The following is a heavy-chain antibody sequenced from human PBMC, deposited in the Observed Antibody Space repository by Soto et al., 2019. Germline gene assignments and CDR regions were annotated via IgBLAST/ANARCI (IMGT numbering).Heavy chain of an antibody. CDR3: AREGGGYCISTSCYDWFDP. Sequence: QVQLVQSGAEVKKPGASVKVSCKASGYTFTSYYMHWVRQAPGQGLEWMGIINPSGGSTSYAQKFQGRVTMTRDTSTSTVYMELGSLRSEDTAVYYCAREGGGYCISTSCYDWFDPWGQGTLVTVSS. CDR1: GYTFTSYY. D-gene: IGHD2-2*01. CDR2: INPSGGST. V-gene: IGHV1-46*01. J-gene: IGHJ5*02.